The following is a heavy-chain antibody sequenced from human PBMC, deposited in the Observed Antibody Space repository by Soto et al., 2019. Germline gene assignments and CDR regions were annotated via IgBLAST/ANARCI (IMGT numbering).Heavy chain of an antibody. V-gene: IGHV3-23*01. CDR3: AKDITSKELWFGEFPPAAHYGMDV. CDR1: GFTFSSYA. D-gene: IGHD3-10*01. CDR2: ISGSGGST. J-gene: IGHJ6*02. Sequence: SGFTFSSYAMSWVRQAPGKGLEWVSAISGSGGSTYYADSVKGRFTISRDNSKNTLYLQMNSLRAEDTAVYYCAKDITSKELWFGEFPPAAHYGMDVWGQGTTVTVSS.